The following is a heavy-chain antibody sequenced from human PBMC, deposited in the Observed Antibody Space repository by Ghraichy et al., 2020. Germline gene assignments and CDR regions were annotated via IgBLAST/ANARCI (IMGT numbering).Heavy chain of an antibody. Sequence: ASGKVSCKASGYTFTSYGISWVRQAPGQGLEWMGWISAYNGNTNYAQKLQGRVTMTTDTSTSTAYMELRSLRSDDTAVYYCARDFNEDSGSYLVYYYYYGMDVWGQGTTVTVSS. V-gene: IGHV1-18*01. CDR1: GYTFTSYG. D-gene: IGHD1-26*01. CDR2: ISAYNGNT. CDR3: ARDFNEDSGSYLVYYYYYGMDV. J-gene: IGHJ6*02.